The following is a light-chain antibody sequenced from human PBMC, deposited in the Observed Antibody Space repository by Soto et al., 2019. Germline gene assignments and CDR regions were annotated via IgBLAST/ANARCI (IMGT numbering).Light chain of an antibody. CDR3: SSDANNNHFKFV. V-gene: IGLV2-8*01. CDR2: EVS. Sequence: QSALTQPPSASGSPGQSVTISCTGSSSDISTYKYVSCYQQHPGKPPKLMIYEVSKRPLGVPNRFSGSKSGNTASLTVSGLLAEDEADYYCSSDANNNHFKFVFGTGTKLTVL. J-gene: IGLJ1*01. CDR1: SSDISTYKY.